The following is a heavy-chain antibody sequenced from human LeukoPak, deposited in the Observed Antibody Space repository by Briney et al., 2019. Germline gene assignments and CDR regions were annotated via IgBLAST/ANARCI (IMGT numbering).Heavy chain of an antibody. CDR2: ISSSGTTI. V-gene: IGHV3-48*03. D-gene: IGHD6-19*01. CDR1: GFTFSSYE. Sequence: GGSLRLSCAASGFTFSSYEMSWVRQAPGKGLEWLSYISSSGTTIYYADSVKGRFTISRDNAKNALYLQMNSLRAEDTAVYYCARERTSGWDAFDFWGQGTLVTVSS. J-gene: IGHJ4*02. CDR3: ARERTSGWDAFDF.